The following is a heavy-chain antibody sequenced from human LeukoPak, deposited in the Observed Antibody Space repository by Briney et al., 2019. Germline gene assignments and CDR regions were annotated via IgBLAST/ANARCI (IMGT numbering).Heavy chain of an antibody. CDR3: ARDSVFETNWFDP. CDR1: GASISGSY. V-gene: IGHV4-59*01. J-gene: IGHJ5*02. D-gene: IGHD3-16*01. Sequence: PSETLSLTCTVSGASISGSYWSWIRQPPGKGLEWIGYITYSGSTNYNPSFKSRVTMSVDVSKNQFSLQLRSVTAADTAVYYCARDSVFETNWFDPWGQGTLVTVSS. CDR2: ITYSGST.